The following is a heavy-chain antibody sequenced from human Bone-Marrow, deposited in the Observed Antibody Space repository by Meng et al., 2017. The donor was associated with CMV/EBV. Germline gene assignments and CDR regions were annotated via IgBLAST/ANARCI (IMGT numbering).Heavy chain of an antibody. CDR3: ARGSPLEWLLPYYYYYYGMDV. J-gene: IGHJ6*04. Sequence: SETLSLTCTVSGGSVSSGSDYWSWIRQPPGKGLEWIGYIYYSGSTTYNPSLKSRVTISVDTSKNQFSLKLSSVTAADTAVYYCARGSPLEWLLPYYYYYYGMDVWGEGSTVTVSS. D-gene: IGHD3-3*01. V-gene: IGHV4-61*01. CDR1: GGSVSSGSDY. CDR2: IYYSGST.